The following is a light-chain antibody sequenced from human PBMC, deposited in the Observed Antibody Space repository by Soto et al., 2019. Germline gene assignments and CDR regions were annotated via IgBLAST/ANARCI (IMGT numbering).Light chain of an antibody. CDR1: QSVSSN. V-gene: IGKV3D-15*01. CDR2: GAS. Sequence: EIVMTQSPATLSVSPGQRATLSCRASQSVSSNLAWYQQKPGQAPRLLTYGASTRATGIPARFSGSGSGTDFTLTIRSLQSEDFAVYYCQQYNNWPRTFGQGTKVDI. CDR3: QQYNNWPRT. J-gene: IGKJ1*01.